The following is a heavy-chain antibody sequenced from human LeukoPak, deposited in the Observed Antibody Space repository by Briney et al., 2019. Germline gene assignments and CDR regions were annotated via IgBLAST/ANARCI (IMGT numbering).Heavy chain of an antibody. CDR3: ARQIGSYYVSDY. D-gene: IGHD1-26*01. Sequence: ESLKISCKGSGYSLINYWIGWVRQMPGKSLEGMGIIYPGDSDTRYSPSFQGQVTISADKSISTAYLQWSSLKASDTAMYYCARQIGSYYVSDYWGQGTLVTVSS. CDR2: IYPGDSDT. CDR1: GYSLINYW. V-gene: IGHV5-51*01. J-gene: IGHJ4*02.